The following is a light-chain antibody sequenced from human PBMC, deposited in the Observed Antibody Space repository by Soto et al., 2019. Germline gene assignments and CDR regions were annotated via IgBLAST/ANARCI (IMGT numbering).Light chain of an antibody. Sequence: QSALTQPPSASGSPGQSVTISCTGTSSDVGAYKYVSWYQQYPGKAPKLMIYEVTKRPSGVPDRFSGSKSGTSASLAITGLQAEDEADYYCQSYDSSLSGSVFGGGTKLTVL. CDR2: EVT. CDR3: QSYDSSLSGSV. J-gene: IGLJ3*02. V-gene: IGLV2-8*01. CDR1: SSDVGAYKY.